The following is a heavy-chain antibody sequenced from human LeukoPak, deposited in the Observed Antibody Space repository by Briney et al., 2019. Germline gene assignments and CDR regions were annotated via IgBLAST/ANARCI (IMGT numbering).Heavy chain of an antibody. J-gene: IGHJ6*03. CDR1: GGSFSGYY. CDR3: ARVPWYYDSSGYYYYYMDV. CDR2: IYYSGST. D-gene: IGHD3-22*01. V-gene: IGHV4-59*01. Sequence: PSETLSLTCAVYGGSFSGYYWSWIRQPPGKGLEWIGYIYYSGSTNYNPSLKSRVTISVDTSKNQFSLKLSSVTAADTAVYYCARVPWYYDSSGYYYYYMDVWGKGTTVTVSS.